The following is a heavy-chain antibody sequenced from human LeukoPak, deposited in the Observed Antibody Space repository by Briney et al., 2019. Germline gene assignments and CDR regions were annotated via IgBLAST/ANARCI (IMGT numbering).Heavy chain of an antibody. Sequence: SGPTLVNPTQTLTLTCTFSGFSLSTSGVGVGWIRQPPGKALEWLSLIYWDDDKRYSPSLRSRLTITKDTSKNQVVLTMTNMHPVDTATYFCAHRSIRYFDNSGYLSWGQGTLVTVSS. CDR3: AHRSIRYFDNSGYLS. J-gene: IGHJ5*02. V-gene: IGHV2-5*02. CDR1: GFSLSTSGVG. D-gene: IGHD3-22*01. CDR2: IYWDDDK.